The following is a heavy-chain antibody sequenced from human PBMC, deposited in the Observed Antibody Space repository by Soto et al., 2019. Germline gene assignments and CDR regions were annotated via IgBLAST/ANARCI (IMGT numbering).Heavy chain of an antibody. Sequence: SETLSLTCTVSGVSISSSYWSWLRQSPGTGLEWIGYIYYTGTTNYNPSLKRRVTISLDTAKNQFSLNVNSLTTADTAVYFCARGGNRYSTTASGVVGFDFWGQGTLVTVSS. CDR1: GVSISSSY. V-gene: IGHV4-59*01. CDR2: IYYTGTT. J-gene: IGHJ4*02. D-gene: IGHD2-8*01. CDR3: ARGGNRYSTTASGVVGFDF.